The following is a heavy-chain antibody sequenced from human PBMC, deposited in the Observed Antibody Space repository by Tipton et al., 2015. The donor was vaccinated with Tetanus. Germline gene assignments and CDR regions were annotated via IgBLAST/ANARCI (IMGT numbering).Heavy chain of an antibody. CDR3: ARDRGVRGGYYYYHGMDV. CDR1: GGSFSTYV. J-gene: IGHJ6*02. V-gene: IGHV1-69*06. CDR2: IIPIFGTI. D-gene: IGHD3-10*01. Sequence: QSGAEVKKPGSSVKVSCETSGGSFSTYVTSWVRQAPGQGLEWMGSIIPIFGTITYAQKFQGRVTITADKSTSTAHMSLSSLRSEDTAVYYCARDRGVRGGYYYYHGMDVWGQGP.